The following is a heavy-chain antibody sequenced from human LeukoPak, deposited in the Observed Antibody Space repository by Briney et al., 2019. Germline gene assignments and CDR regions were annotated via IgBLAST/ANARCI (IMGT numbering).Heavy chain of an antibody. CDR2: ISSSSSTI. D-gene: IGHD3-22*01. V-gene: IGHV3-48*01. Sequence: PGGSLRLSCAASGFTFSSYSMNWVRQAPGKGLEWVSYISSSSSTIYYADSVKGRFTISRDNAKNSLYLQMNSLRAEDTAVYYCARDEYYYDSSGVFDYWGQGTLVTVSS. J-gene: IGHJ4*02. CDR1: GFTFSSYS. CDR3: ARDEYYYDSSGVFDY.